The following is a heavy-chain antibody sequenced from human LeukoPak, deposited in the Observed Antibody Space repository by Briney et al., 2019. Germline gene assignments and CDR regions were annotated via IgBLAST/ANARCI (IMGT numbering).Heavy chain of an antibody. CDR2: IYSSGST. V-gene: IGHV4-59*12. CDR1: GGSIRGYY. CDR3: ARVVYGDPKRFDY. D-gene: IGHD4-17*01. Sequence: PSETLSLTCNVSGGSIRGYYWSWIRQPPGKGLEWIGYIYSSGSTNYNPSLKSRVTMSVDTSKNQFSLKVSSVTAADTAVYYCARVVYGDPKRFDYWGQGTLVTVSS. J-gene: IGHJ4*02.